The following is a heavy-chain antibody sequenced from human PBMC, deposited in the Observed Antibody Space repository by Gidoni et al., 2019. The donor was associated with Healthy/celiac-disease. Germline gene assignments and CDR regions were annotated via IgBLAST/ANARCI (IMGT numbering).Heavy chain of an antibody. CDR1: GFPFSSYA. CDR3: ASIPRSLPSDY. D-gene: IGHD6-13*01. Sequence: EVQLLESGGGLVQPGGSLRLSCAASGFPFSSYAMSWVRQAPGKGLEGVSAISGSGGSTYYADSVKGRFTISRDNSKNTLYLQMNSLRAEDTAVYYCASIPRSLPSDYWGQGTLVTVSS. J-gene: IGHJ4*02. V-gene: IGHV3-23*01. CDR2: ISGSGGST.